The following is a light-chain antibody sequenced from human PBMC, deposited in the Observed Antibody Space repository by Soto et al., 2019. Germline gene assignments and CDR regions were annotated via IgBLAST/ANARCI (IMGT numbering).Light chain of an antibody. J-gene: IGLJ1*01. CDR2: KNN. CDR1: SSNIGNND. CDR3: AAWDDSLGEV. Sequence: QSVLTQPPSASGTPGQRVTISCSGSSSNIGNNDVYWYQQFPGTAPKLVVYKNNQRPSGVPDRFSGSKSGTSASLAIIGLLSEDEADYYCAAWDDSLGEVFGTGTKVTVL. V-gene: IGLV1-47*01.